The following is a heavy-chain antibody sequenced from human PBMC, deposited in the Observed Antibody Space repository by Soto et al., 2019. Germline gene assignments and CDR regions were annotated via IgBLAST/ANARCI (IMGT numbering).Heavy chain of an antibody. D-gene: IGHD3-3*01. CDR2: IYPGDSDT. CDR3: ARQASTIFVFFKDYYYYSGMYV. Sequence: GESLKISCKGSGYSFTSYWIGWVRQMPGKGLEWMGIIYPGDSDTRYSPSFQGKVTISADKSISTAYLQWSSLKASDTAMYYCARQASTIFVFFKDYYYYSGMYVRCQGTTVTVSS. V-gene: IGHV5-51*01. CDR1: GYSFTSYW. J-gene: IGHJ6*02.